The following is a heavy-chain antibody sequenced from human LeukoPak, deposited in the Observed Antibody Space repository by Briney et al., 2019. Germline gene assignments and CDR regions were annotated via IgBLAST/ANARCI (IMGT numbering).Heavy chain of an antibody. Sequence: GGSLRLSCAASGFTFSSYAMSWVRQAPGKGLEWVSAISGSGGSTYYADSVKGRFTISRDNSKNTLYLQMSSLRAEDTAVYYCAKSFRNGNDAFDIWGQGTMVTVSS. CDR3: AKSFRNGNDAFDI. D-gene: IGHD1-14*01. V-gene: IGHV3-23*01. CDR1: GFTFSSYA. CDR2: ISGSGGST. J-gene: IGHJ3*02.